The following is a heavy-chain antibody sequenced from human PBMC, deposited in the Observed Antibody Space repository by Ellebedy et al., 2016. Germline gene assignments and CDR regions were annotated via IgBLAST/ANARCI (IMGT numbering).Heavy chain of an antibody. CDR2: ISAGSDTT. CDR3: RQGHYADL. D-gene: IGHD4-17*01. Sequence: GGSLRLXXAVSGITFSDFFMSWVRQAPGKGLKWVSTISAGSDTTRLADSVKGRFTISRDSSKNSVYLRMNNLRVEDTAVYYCRQGHYADLWGQGTLVTVSS. CDR1: GITFSDFF. J-gene: IGHJ4*02. V-gene: IGHV3-23*01.